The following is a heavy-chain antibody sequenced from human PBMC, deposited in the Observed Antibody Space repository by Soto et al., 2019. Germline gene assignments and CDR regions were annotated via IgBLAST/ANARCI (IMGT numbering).Heavy chain of an antibody. CDR3: ARTYSSSWSPFEY. CDR1: GFTFSSYG. Sequence: GSLRLSCAASGFTFSSYGMSWVRQAPGKGLEWIGEINHSGSTNYNPSLKSRVTISVDTSKNQFSLKLSSVTAADTAVYYCARTYSSSWSPFEYWGQGTLVTVSS. V-gene: IGHV4-34*01. J-gene: IGHJ4*02. CDR2: INHSGST. D-gene: IGHD6-13*01.